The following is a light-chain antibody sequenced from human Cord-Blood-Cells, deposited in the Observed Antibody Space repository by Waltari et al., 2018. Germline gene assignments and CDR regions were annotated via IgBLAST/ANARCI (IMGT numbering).Light chain of an antibody. CDR1: QSVSSY. Sequence: EIVLTQSPATLSLSQGGRATLSCRASQSVSSYVAWYQQKPGQAPRLLIYEASNRAPGIPARFSARGSGTDFTLTISSLEPENFAVYYCQQRSNWPRTFGQGTKVEIK. CDR3: QQRSNWPRT. J-gene: IGKJ1*01. CDR2: EAS. V-gene: IGKV3-11*01.